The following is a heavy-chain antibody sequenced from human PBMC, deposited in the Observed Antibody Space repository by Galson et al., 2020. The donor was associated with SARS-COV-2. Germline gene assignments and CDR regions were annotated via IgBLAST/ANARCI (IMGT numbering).Heavy chain of an antibody. Sequence: SGPTLVKPKETLTLTRTFSGVSLSDSGVSVGWIRQPPGKALEWVALIYWDDVKQYSPSLQNRVTVTMDTSSNQVVLTMTNMDPVDTATYYCALVQSYHDDTGYHHSFDFWGQGTVVTVSS. CDR1: GVSLSDSGVS. D-gene: IGHD3-16*02. J-gene: IGHJ4*03. CDR3: ALVQSYHDDTGYHHSFDF. V-gene: IGHV2-5*02. CDR2: IYWDDVK.